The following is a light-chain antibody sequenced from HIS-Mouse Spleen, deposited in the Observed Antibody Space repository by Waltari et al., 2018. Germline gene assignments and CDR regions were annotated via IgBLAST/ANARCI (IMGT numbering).Light chain of an antibody. J-gene: IGLJ2*01. CDR3: QSYDSSLSGSV. CDR1: SSNIGAGYD. Sequence: QSVLTQPPSVSGAPGQRVTISCPGSSSNIGAGYDVHGYQQLPGTAPKLLIYGNSNRPSGVPDRFSGSKSGTSASLAITGLQAEDEADYYCQSYDSSLSGSVFGGGTKLTVL. CDR2: GNS. V-gene: IGLV1-40*01.